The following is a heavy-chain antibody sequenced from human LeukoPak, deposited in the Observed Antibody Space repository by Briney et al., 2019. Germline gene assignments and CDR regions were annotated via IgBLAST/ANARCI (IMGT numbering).Heavy chain of an antibody. D-gene: IGHD1-26*01. CDR2: ISSSGSTI. CDR3: ARARWELLGVFDY. Sequence: PGGSLRLSCAASGFTFSDYYMSWIRQALGKGLGWVSYISSSGSTIYYADSVKGRFTISRDNAKNSLYLQMNSLRAEDTAVYYCARARWELLGVFDYWGQGTLVTVSS. J-gene: IGHJ4*02. CDR1: GFTFSDYY. V-gene: IGHV3-11*01.